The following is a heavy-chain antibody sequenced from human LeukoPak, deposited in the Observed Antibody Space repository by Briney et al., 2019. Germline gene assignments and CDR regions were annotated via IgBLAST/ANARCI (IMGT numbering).Heavy chain of an antibody. CDR1: GFTFSSWT. D-gene: IGHD6-19*01. Sequence: GGSLRLSCVASGFTFSSWTMGWVRQAPGKGLEWVSSITGSGGSTYDEVSVKGRVTISRDNSKNTLYLQMNSLRAEDTAVYYCAKAVYPVAGPFDYWGQGTLVTVSS. CDR3: AKAVYPVAGPFDY. CDR2: ITGSGGST. V-gene: IGHV3-23*01. J-gene: IGHJ4*02.